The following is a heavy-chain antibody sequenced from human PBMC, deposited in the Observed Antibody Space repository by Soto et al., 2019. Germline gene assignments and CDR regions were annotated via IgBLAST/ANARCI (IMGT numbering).Heavy chain of an antibody. CDR1: GGTFTSYD. CDR2: MNPNSGNT. J-gene: IGHJ6*02. Sequence: ASVKVSCKASGGTFTSYDINWVRQATGQGLEWMGWMNPNSGNTGYAQKFQGRVTMTRNTSISTAYMELSSLRSEDTAVYYCARVSEGIRFLEWLLRRDYYYGMDVWGQGTTVTVSS. V-gene: IGHV1-8*01. D-gene: IGHD3-3*01. CDR3: ARVSEGIRFLEWLLRRDYYYGMDV.